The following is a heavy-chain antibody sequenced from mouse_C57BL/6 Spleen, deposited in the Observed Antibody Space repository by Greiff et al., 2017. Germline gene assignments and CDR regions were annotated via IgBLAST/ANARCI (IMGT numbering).Heavy chain of an antibody. J-gene: IGHJ4*01. Sequence: EVQLVESGEGLVKPGGSLKLSCAASGFTFSSYAMSWVRQTPEKRLEWVAYISSGGDYIYYADTVKGLFTISRDNARNTLYLQMSSLKSEDTAMYYCTRGEYSPYAMDYWGQGTSVTVSS. CDR2: ISSGGDYI. D-gene: IGHD2-12*01. CDR1: GFTFSSYA. V-gene: IGHV5-9-1*02. CDR3: TRGEYSPYAMDY.